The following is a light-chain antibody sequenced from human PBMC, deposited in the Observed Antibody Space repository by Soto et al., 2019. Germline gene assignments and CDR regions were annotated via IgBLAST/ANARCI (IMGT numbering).Light chain of an antibody. CDR2: NPS. J-gene: IGKJ5*01. CDR1: QSVGNNF. CDR3: HQYAYSPPT. Sequence: EIVLTQSPGTLSLSPGERATLSCRASQSVGNNFLAWYQQKPGQAPRLLVYNPSSRATGIPDRFSGSGSGTDFTLTISRLEPEDFAVYYCHQYAYSPPTFGQGTRLEIK. V-gene: IGKV3-20*01.